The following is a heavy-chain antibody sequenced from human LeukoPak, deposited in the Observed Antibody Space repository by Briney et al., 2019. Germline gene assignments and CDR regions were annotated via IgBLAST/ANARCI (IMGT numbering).Heavy chain of an antibody. D-gene: IGHD3-10*01. J-gene: IGHJ4*02. Sequence: SETLSLTCAVYGGSFSGYYWSWIRQPPGKGLEWIGEINHSGSTNYSPSLKSRVTISVDTSKNQFSLKLSSVTAADTAVYYCARVPVRGVLKGYFDYWGQGTLVTVSS. CDR1: GGSFSGYY. CDR3: ARVPVRGVLKGYFDY. V-gene: IGHV4-34*01. CDR2: INHSGST.